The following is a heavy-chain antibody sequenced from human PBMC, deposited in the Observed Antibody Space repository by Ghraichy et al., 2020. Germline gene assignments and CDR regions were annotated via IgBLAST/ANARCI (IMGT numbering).Heavy chain of an antibody. CDR3: AREPWGSSSIHYYYYMDV. Sequence: SETLSLTCAVYGGSFSGYYWSWVRQPPGKGLEWIGEINHSGSFRYNPSLKSRVTISVDTSKNQFSLRMRSVTAADTAVYYCAREPWGSSSIHYYYYMDVWSKGTTVTVSS. V-gene: IGHV4-34*01. D-gene: IGHD6-6*01. J-gene: IGHJ6*03. CDR1: GGSFSGYY. CDR2: INHSGSF.